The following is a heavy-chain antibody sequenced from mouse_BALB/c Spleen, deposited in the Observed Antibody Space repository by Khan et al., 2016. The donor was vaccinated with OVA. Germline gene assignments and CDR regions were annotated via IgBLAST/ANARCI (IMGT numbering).Heavy chain of an antibody. D-gene: IGHD1-1*01. CDR1: GYSITSDYA. J-gene: IGHJ2*01. V-gene: IGHV3-2*02. Sequence: EVQLQESGPGLVKPSQSLSLTCTVTGYSITSDYAWNWIRQFPGNKLEWMGHISSSGNTKYNPSLKNRISITRDTAKNQFFLQLNSVTTEDTATYYCARIYGGDFDYWGQGTTLTVSS. CDR2: ISSSGNT. CDR3: ARIYGGDFDY.